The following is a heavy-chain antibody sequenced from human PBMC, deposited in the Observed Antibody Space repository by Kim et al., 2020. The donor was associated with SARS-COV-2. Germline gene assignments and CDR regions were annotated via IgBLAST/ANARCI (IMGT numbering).Heavy chain of an antibody. Sequence: SETLSLTCTVSGGSISSYYWSWIRQPPGKGLEWIGYIYYSGSTNYNPSLKSRVTISVDTSKNQFSLKLSSVTAADTAVYYCARDSGWEGLEFWDYGMDVWGQGTTVTVSS. CDR3: ARDSGWEGLEFWDYGMDV. CDR2: IYYSGST. J-gene: IGHJ6*02. V-gene: IGHV4-59*01. D-gene: IGHD1-26*01. CDR1: GGSISSYY.